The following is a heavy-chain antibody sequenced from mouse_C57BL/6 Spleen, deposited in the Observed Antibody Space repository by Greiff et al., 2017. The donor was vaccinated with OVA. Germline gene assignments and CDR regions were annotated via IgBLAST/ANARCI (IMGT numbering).Heavy chain of an antibody. J-gene: IGHJ1*03. CDR2: ISDGGSYT. D-gene: IGHD1-1*01. CDR3: ASTTVVAHWYFDV. CDR1: GFSFSSYA. V-gene: IGHV5-4*03. Sequence: EVKLMESGGGLVKPGGSLKLSCAASGFSFSSYAMSWVRQTPEKRLEWVATISDGGSYTYYPDNVKGRFTISRDNAKNNLYLQMSHLKSEDTAMYYCASTTVVAHWYFDVWGTGTTVTVSS.